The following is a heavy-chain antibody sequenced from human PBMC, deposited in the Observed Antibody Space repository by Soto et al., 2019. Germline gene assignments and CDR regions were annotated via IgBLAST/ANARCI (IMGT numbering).Heavy chain of an antibody. Sequence: GGSLRLSCAASGFTFSSYAMSWVRQAPGKGLEWVSTIIGSGGSPYYADSVKVRFSVSRDNSKNTLYLQMNSLRAEDTAVYYCAKDRNYYDSSGYDYWGQGTLVTVSS. CDR1: GFTFSSYA. V-gene: IGHV3-23*01. CDR3: AKDRNYYDSSGYDY. D-gene: IGHD3-22*01. CDR2: IIGSGGSP. J-gene: IGHJ4*02.